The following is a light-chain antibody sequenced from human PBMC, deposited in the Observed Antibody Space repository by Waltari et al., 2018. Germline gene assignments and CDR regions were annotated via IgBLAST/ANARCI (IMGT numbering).Light chain of an antibody. CDR3: QQYYNAPLT. CDR1: QSISSW. CDR2: KAS. Sequence: DIQMTQSPSTLSASVGDRVTITCRASQSISSWLAWYQQKPGKAPKLLIYKASSLESGVPSRFSGSGSGTEFTLTISSLQPDDVAVYYCQQYYNAPLTFGGGTKVEIK. J-gene: IGKJ4*01. V-gene: IGKV1-5*03.